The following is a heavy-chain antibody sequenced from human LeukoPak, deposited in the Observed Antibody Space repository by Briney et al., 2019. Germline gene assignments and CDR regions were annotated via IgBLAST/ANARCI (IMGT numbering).Heavy chain of an antibody. Sequence: ASVKVSCKASGYTFTDYYIHLVRQVPGQGLEWMGWINPNSGGTKLAQKFQGWVTMTRDTSIGTAYLELSRLTSDDTAVYYCARDRGPQWWGSFDYWGQGTLVTVSS. CDR2: INPNSGGT. CDR3: ARDRGPQWWGSFDY. V-gene: IGHV1-2*04. CDR1: GYTFTDYY. D-gene: IGHD3-16*01. J-gene: IGHJ4*02.